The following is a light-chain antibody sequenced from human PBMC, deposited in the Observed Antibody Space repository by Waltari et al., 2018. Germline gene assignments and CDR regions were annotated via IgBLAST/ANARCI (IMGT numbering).Light chain of an antibody. CDR2: DVS. V-gene: IGLV2-14*03. CDR1: SSDVGRYNY. Sequence: QSALTQPDSVSGSPGQSITISCTGTSSDVGRYNYVSWYQKHPGKDPKLLIYDVSNRPSGVPSRFSGSKSGNTASLTISGLQAADEAHYYCNSYASNSNGLFGGGTKLTIL. J-gene: IGLJ2*01. CDR3: NSYASNSNGL.